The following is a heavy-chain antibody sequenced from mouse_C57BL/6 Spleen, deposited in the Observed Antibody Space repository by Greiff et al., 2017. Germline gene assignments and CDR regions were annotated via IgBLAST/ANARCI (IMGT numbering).Heavy chain of an antibody. V-gene: IGHV5-6*01. Sequence: EVQVVESGGDLVKPGGSLKLSCAASGFTFSSYGMSWVRQTPDKRLEWVATISSGGSYTYSPDSVQGRFTISRANAKNTLYLQMVSLKSQDTAMYDFARLYGNYGYFDYWGQGTTLTVSS. J-gene: IGHJ2*01. D-gene: IGHD2-10*02. CDR3: ARLYGNYGYFDY. CDR1: GFTFSSYG. CDR2: ISSGGSYT.